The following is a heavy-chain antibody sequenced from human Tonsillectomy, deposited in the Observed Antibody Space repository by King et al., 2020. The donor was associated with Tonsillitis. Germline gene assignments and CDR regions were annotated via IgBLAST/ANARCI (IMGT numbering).Heavy chain of an antibody. V-gene: IGHV3-30*03. J-gene: IGHJ6*02. CDR3: ATPITTLRGAGYGIDV. D-gene: IGHD3-10*01. CDR2: ISYDEVTK. Sequence: VQLVESGGGVVQPGGSLRLSCAASGFTFSTFGIHWVRQAPGEGLEWVAVISYDEVTKFYADSVKGRFSIYRDNSKDTVYLQLNSLRPDDTGVYYCATPITTLRGAGYGIDVWGQGTTVTVSS. CDR1: GFTFSTFG.